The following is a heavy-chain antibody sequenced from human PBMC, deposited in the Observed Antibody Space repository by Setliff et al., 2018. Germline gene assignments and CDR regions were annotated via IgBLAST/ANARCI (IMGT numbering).Heavy chain of an antibody. CDR1: GYTFTSHY. V-gene: IGHV1-46*01. CDR2: INPSSGRT. D-gene: IGHD3-10*01. J-gene: IGHJ2*01. Sequence: GESLKISCKGSGYTFTSHYMHWVRQAPGLGLEWMGTINPSSGRTSYAQKFQGRVTITTDESTSTAYMELSSLRSEDTAVYYCARGGDVDGWYFDLWGRGTLVTVSS. CDR3: ARGGDVDGWYFDL.